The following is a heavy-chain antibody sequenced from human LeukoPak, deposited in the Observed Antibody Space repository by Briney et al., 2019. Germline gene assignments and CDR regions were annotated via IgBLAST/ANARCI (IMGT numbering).Heavy chain of an antibody. CDR3: AKDTQWIQYI. CDR1: GGTFSSYA. Sequence: ASVKVSCKASGGTFSSYAISWVRQAPGQGLEWMGGIIPIFGTANYAQKFQGRVTITTDESTSTAYMELSSLRAEDTAVYYCAKDTQWIQYIWGQGTMVTVSS. J-gene: IGHJ3*02. D-gene: IGHD5-18*01. CDR2: IIPIFGTA. V-gene: IGHV1-69*05.